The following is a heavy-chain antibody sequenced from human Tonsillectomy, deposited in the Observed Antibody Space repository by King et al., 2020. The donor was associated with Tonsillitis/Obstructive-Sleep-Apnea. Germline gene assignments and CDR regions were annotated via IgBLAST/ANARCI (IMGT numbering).Heavy chain of an antibody. V-gene: IGHV3-74*01. CDR3: ARDLYRVGYETLPQYSYYMDV. D-gene: IGHD5-12*01. CDR2: INSDGSST. Sequence: VQLVESGGGLVQPGGSLRLSCAASGFTFSSYWMHWVRQAPGKGLVWVSRINSDGSSTSYADSVKGRFTISRDNAKNTLYLQMNSLRAEDTAVYYCARDLYRVGYETLPQYSYYMDVWGKGTTVTVSS. CDR1: GFTFSSYW. J-gene: IGHJ6*03.